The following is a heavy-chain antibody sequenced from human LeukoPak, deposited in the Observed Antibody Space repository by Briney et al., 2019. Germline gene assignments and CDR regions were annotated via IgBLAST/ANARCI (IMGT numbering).Heavy chain of an antibody. Sequence: GRSLRLSCAASGFTFSIYAMHWVRQAPGKGLEWVAVISYDGSNKYYADSVKGRFTISRDNSKNTLYLQMNSLRAEDTAVYYCARDIKGGATHYYGMDVWGQGTTVTVSS. V-gene: IGHV3-30-3*01. CDR2: ISYDGSNK. CDR3: ARDIKGGATHYYGMDV. CDR1: GFTFSIYA. D-gene: IGHD1-26*01. J-gene: IGHJ6*02.